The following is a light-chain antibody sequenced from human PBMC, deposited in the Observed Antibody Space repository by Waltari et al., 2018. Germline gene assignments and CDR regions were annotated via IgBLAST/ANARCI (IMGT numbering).Light chain of an antibody. Sequence: DIQMTQSPSSLSASVGDRVTITCRASQNINTFLNWYQQKPGKPPKLLIYVVSNLQRGVPSRFSGTGSGTDFTLTINSLQPEDFATYYCHQSYTSPQTFGQGTKVDIK. V-gene: IGKV1-39*01. CDR3: HQSYTSPQT. CDR1: QNINTF. J-gene: IGKJ1*01. CDR2: VVS.